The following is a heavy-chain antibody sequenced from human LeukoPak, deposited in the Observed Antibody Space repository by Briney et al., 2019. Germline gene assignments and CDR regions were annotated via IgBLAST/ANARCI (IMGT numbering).Heavy chain of an antibody. CDR1: GGSISSYY. CDR2: IYSTGST. D-gene: IGHD6-13*01. Sequence: SETLSLTCTVSGGSISSYYWSWIRQPAGKGLEWIGRIYSTGSTNYNPSLKSRVTMSVDTSKNQFSLRLRSVTAADTAVYYCARQIVSSGTAGFDFWGQGALVTVSS. J-gene: IGHJ4*02. V-gene: IGHV4-4*07. CDR3: ARQIVSSGTAGFDF.